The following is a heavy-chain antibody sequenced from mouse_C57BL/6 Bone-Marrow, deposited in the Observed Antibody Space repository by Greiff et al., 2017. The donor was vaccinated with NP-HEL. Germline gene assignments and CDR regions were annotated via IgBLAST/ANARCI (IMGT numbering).Heavy chain of an antibody. V-gene: IGHV2-9-1*01. CDR3: ARKPGSNLLAMDY. D-gene: IGHD1-1*01. J-gene: IGHJ4*01. CDR1: GFSLTSYA. CDR2: IWTGGGT. Sequence: VKLQESGPGLVAPSQSLSITCTVSGFSLTSYAISWVRQPPGKGLEWLGVIWTGGGTNYNSALNSRLSISKDNSKSQVFLKMNSLQTDDTARYYCARKPGSNLLAMDYWGQGTSVTVSS.